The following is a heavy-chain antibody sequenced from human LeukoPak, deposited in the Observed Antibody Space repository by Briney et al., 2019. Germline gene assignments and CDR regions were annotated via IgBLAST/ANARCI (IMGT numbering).Heavy chain of an antibody. Sequence: PGGSLRLSCAASGFTFSSYAMHWVRQASGKGLEYVSAISSNGGSTYYANSVKGRFTISRDNSKNTLYLQMGSLRAEDMAVYYCARGSAVRTVTDAFDIWGQGTMVTVSS. CDR3: ARGSAVRTVTDAFDI. CDR1: GFTFSSYA. V-gene: IGHV3-64*01. CDR2: ISSNGGST. J-gene: IGHJ3*02. D-gene: IGHD4-17*01.